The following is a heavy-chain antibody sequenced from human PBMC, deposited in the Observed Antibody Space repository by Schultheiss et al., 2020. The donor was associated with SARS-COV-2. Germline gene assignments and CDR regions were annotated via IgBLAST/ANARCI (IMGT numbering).Heavy chain of an antibody. CDR1: GGTFSSYA. CDR2: MNPNSGNT. J-gene: IGHJ5*01. D-gene: IGHD2-2*01. Sequence: ASVKVSCKASGGTFSSYAISWVRQAPGQGLEWMGWMNPNSGNTGYAQKFQGRVTMTTDTSTSTAYMELRSLRSDDTAVYYCARVSCSSTSCYGGWWFDPWGQGTTVTVSS. CDR3: ARVSCSSTSCYGGWWFDP. V-gene: IGHV1-18*01.